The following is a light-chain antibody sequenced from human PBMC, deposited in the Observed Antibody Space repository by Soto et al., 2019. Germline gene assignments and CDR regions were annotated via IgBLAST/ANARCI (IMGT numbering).Light chain of an antibody. J-gene: IGKJ5*01. CDR2: GAS. CDR3: QQRSNWPPT. Sequence: ETVMTQSPATLSVSPGGRATLSCRASQSISDTLAWYQQKPGQAPRLLIHGASNRATGIPARFSGSGSGTDFTLTISSLEPEDFAVYYCQQRSNWPPTFGQGTRLEI. V-gene: IGKV3-11*01. CDR1: QSISDT.